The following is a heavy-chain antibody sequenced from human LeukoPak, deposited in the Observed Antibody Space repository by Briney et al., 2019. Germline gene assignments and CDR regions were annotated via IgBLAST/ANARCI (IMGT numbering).Heavy chain of an antibody. Sequence: ASVKVSCKASGGTFNTYSISWVRQAPGQGLEWMGRIIPILGIANYAQKFQGRVTITADKSTSTAYMELSSLRSEDTAVYYCARSPHDYGGNSGLDYWGQGTLVTVSS. CDR3: ARSPHDYGGNSGLDY. CDR2: IIPILGIA. D-gene: IGHD4-23*01. J-gene: IGHJ4*02. V-gene: IGHV1-69*02. CDR1: GGTFNTYS.